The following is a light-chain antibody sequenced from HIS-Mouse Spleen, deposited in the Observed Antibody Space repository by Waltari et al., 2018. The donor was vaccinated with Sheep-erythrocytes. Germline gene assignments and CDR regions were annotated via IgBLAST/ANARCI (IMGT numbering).Light chain of an antibody. CDR3: QQYNNWPPMT. Sequence: EIVMTQSPATLSVSPGERATLSCSASQSVSSNLAWYQQKPGHAPRLLIYGASTRATGIPARFSGSGSGTEFTLTISSMQSEDFAVYYCQQYNNWPPMTFGQGTKVEIK. J-gene: IGKJ1*01. CDR1: QSVSSN. V-gene: IGKV3-15*01. CDR2: GAS.